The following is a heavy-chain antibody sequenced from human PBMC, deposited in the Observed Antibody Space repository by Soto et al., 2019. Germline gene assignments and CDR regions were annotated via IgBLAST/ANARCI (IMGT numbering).Heavy chain of an antibody. D-gene: IGHD6-19*01. Sequence: GGSLRLSCAATGVSFSRGGMNCVRQTPGKGLEWVSGISGSGDEIYYADSVKGRFTISRDNFKNTLYLQLNSLRVDDTAIYHCVKSPRSGCAAPWDYCGQGTQVTVSS. CDR1: GVSFSRGG. CDR2: ISGSGDEI. CDR3: VKSPRSGCAAPWDY. V-gene: IGHV3-23*01. J-gene: IGHJ4*02.